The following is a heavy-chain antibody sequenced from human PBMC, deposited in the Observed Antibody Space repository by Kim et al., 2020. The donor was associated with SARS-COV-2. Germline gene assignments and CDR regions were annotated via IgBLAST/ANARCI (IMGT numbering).Heavy chain of an antibody. Sequence: THYGQRLQGKVSMITDTSTGTVYMELTSLRSDDTAVYYCARGRLRADAFDIWGQGTVITVSS. D-gene: IGHD2-8*01. J-gene: IGHJ3*02. CDR2: T. CDR3: ARGRLRADAFDI. V-gene: IGHV1-18*01.